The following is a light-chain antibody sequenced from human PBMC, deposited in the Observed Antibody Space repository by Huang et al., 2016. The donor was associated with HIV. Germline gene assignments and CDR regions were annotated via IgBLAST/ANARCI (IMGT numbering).Light chain of an antibody. J-gene: IGKJ2*01. Sequence: DIVMTQSPDSLAVSLGERATINCKSSQRLLYSTNKNNYLAWYQQKPGQPPKLLIYWASTRDSGVPDRFTGSGSGTVFTLTISSLHAEDVAIYYCQQYYNTPLTFGQGTKLVIK. CDR3: QQYYNTPLT. V-gene: IGKV4-1*01. CDR2: WAS. CDR1: QRLLYSTNKNNY.